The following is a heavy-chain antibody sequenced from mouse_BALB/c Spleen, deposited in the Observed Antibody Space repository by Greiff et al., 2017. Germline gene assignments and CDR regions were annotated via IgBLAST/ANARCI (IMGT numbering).Heavy chain of an antibody. CDR1: GFTFSSYA. D-gene: IGHD1-1*01. V-gene: IGHV5-6-5*01. CDR3: ARGGDYGSSPFAY. J-gene: IGHJ3*01. Sequence: EVKLVESGGGLVKPGGSLKLSCAASGFTFSSYAMSWVRQTPEKRLEWVASISSGGSTYYPDSVKGRFTISRDNARNILYLQMSSLRSEDTAMYYCARGGDYGSSPFAYWGQGTLVTVSA. CDR2: ISSGGST.